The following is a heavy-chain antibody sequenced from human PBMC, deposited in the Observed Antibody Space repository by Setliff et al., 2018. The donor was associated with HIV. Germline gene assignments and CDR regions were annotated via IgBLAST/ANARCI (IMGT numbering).Heavy chain of an antibody. J-gene: IGHJ4*02. D-gene: IGHD2-21*02. CDR2: ISSSASSI. CDR1: GFTFSSYE. CDR3: AKDPVASVVTAIFDY. V-gene: IGHV3-48*03. Sequence: GGSLRLSCTASGFTFSSYEMNWVRQAPGKGLEWVSYISSSASSIHYADSVKGRFTISRDNAKNSLYLQMNSLRAEDTAVYYCAKDPVASVVTAIFDYWGQGTLVTVSS.